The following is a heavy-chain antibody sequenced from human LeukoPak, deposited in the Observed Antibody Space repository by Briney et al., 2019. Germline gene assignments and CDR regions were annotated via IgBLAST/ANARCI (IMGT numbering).Heavy chain of an antibody. V-gene: IGHV3-21*01. CDR2: ISITSNYI. CDR1: GFTFSSCS. Sequence: GGSLRLSSAASGFTFSSCSMNWVRQAPGKGLEWVSSISITSNYIYYADSVKGRFTISRDNAKNSLYLQMNSLRAEDTAVYYCARESSMTGSTDWFDPWGQGSLVTVSS. D-gene: IGHD1-7*01. J-gene: IGHJ5*02. CDR3: ARESSMTGSTDWFDP.